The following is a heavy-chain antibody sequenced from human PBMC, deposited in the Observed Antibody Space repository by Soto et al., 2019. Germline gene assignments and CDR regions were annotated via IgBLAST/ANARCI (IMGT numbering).Heavy chain of an antibody. CDR3: VLLGVFDH. Sequence: ASVKVSCKASGYTFPRHNINWLRQAPGHGLEWLAGSTSNRGNSDYAHKFQARLTVTRDTSISTAYMELSSLRSDDTAVYYCVLLGVFDHWGMGTLVTVSS. J-gene: IGHJ4*02. D-gene: IGHD3-3*01. V-gene: IGHV1-8*03. CDR2: STSNRGNS. CDR1: GYTFPRHN.